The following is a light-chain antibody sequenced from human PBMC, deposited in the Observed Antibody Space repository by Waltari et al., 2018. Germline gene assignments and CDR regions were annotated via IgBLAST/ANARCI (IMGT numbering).Light chain of an antibody. V-gene: IGKV1-39*01. J-gene: IGKJ5*01. CDR2: EAF. CDR3: QQSWHNPPT. Sequence: DVQMTQSPSSLSASLGDRVTITCRHSEDIKIQCGWYQHTPGKAPKLLIYEAFILQPGVPSRFSGSASGTNFTLTIDSLQPEDFATYYCQQSWHNPPTFGQWTRLDI. CDR1: EDIKIQ.